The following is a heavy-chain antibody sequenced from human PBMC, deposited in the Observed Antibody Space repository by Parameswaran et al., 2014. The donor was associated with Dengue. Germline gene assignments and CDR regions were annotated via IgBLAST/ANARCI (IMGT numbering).Heavy chain of an antibody. CDR2: INPNSGGT. Sequence: WVRQAPGQGLEWMGRINPNSGGTNYAQKFQGRVTMTRDTSISTAYMELSRLRSDDTAVYYCARELTVAGKKFIQLAYWGQGTLVTVSS. CDR3: ARELTVAGKKFIQLAY. J-gene: IGHJ4*02. D-gene: IGHD6-19*01. V-gene: IGHV1-2*06.